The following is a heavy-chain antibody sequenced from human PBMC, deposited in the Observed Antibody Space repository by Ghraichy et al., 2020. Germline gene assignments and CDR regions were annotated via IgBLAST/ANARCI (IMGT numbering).Heavy chain of an antibody. D-gene: IGHD6-13*01. CDR3: ARDPKPTTAMVDLYSSSSDEVDY. J-gene: IGHJ4*02. CDR2: ISSSSSYI. CDR1: GFTFSSYS. Sequence: GGSLRLSCAASGFTFSSYSMNWVRQAPGKGLEWVSSISSSSSYIYYADSVKGRFTISRDNAKNSLYLQMNSLRAEDTAVYYCARDPKPTTAMVDLYSSSSDEVDYWGQGTLVTVSS. V-gene: IGHV3-21*01.